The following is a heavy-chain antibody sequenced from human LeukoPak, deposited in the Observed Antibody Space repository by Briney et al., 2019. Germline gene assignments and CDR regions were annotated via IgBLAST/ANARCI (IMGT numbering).Heavy chain of an antibody. J-gene: IGHJ4*02. CDR3: AREIDGYNPFDY. Sequence: ASVKVSCKASGYTFTGYYMHWVRQAPGQGLEWMGRINPNSGGTNYAQKFQGRVTKTRDTSISTAYMELSRLRSDDTAVYYCAREIDGYNPFDYWGQGTLVTVSS. D-gene: IGHD5-24*01. CDR2: INPNSGGT. CDR1: GYTFTGYY. V-gene: IGHV1-2*06.